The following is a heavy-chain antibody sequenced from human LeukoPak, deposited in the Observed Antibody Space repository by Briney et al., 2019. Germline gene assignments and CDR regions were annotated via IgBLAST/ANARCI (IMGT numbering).Heavy chain of an antibody. CDR1: GFSLSTYF. J-gene: IGHJ4*02. Sequence: PGGSLRLSCEASGFSLSTYFISWIRQAPGKGLEWVSYITNSGRSTKYADAVKGRFTISRDNTKQSVYLEMTDSRAEDTAVYYCAREASGYYHVFDSWGQGTLVTVSS. V-gene: IGHV3-11*04. CDR2: ITNSGRST. CDR3: AREASGYYHVFDS. D-gene: IGHD3-3*01.